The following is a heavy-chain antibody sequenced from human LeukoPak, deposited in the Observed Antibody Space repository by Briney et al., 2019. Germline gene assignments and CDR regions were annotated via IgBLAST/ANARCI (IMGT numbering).Heavy chain of an antibody. D-gene: IGHD6-13*01. V-gene: IGHV3-53*01. CDR1: GLTVSSNY. CDR3: AREGYSSSWYDVPHYFDY. J-gene: IGHJ4*02. Sequence: PGGSLRLSCAASGLTVSSNYMSWVRQAPGKGLEWVSVIYSGGSTYYADSVKGRFTISRDNSKNTLYLQMNSLRAEDTAVYYCAREGYSSSWYDVPHYFDYWGQGTLVTVSS. CDR2: IYSGGST.